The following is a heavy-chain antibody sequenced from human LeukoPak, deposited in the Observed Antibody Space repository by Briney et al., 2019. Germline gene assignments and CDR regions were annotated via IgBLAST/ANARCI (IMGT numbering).Heavy chain of an antibody. CDR2: IHHSGST. CDR3: AREGVWELLSSWFDP. D-gene: IGHD1-26*01. CDR1: GGSMRRSNW. V-gene: IGHV4-4*02. Sequence: SETLSLTCGVSGGSMRRSNWWSWVRQTPGKGLEWIGEIHHSGSTNYNPSLKSRVIISADSSKNQFSLNLSSVTAADTAVYYCAREGVWELLSSWFDPWGQGTLVTVSS. J-gene: IGHJ5*02.